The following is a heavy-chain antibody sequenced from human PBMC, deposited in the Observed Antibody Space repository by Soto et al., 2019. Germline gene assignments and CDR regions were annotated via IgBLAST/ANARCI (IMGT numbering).Heavy chain of an antibody. CDR3: ARAGITMVRGVILSPFDY. CDR2: IWYDGSNK. V-gene: IGHV3-33*01. D-gene: IGHD3-10*01. J-gene: IGHJ4*02. Sequence: GGSLRLSCAASGFTFSSYGMHWVRQAPGKGLEWVAVIWYDGSNKYYADSVKGRFTISRDNSKNTLYLQMNSLRAEDTAVYYCARAGITMVRGVILSPFDYWGQGTLVTVSS. CDR1: GFTFSSYG.